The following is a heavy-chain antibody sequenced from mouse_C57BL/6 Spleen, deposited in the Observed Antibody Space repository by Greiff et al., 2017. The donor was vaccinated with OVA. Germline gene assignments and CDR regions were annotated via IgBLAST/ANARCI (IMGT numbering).Heavy chain of an antibody. J-gene: IGHJ4*01. CDR1: GFNIKDDY. Sequence: EVKVVESGAELVRPGASVKLSCTASGFNIKDDYMHWVKQRPEQGLEWIGWIDPENGDTEYASKFQGKATITADTSSNTAYLQLSSLTSEDTAVYYCTTVLVYYAMDYWGQGTSVTVSS. V-gene: IGHV14-4*01. D-gene: IGHD1-1*01. CDR3: TTVLVYYAMDY. CDR2: IDPENGDT.